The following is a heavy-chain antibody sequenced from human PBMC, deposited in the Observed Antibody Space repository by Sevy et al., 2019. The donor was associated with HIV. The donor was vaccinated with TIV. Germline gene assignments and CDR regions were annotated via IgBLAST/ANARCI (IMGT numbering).Heavy chain of an antibody. Sequence: VGSLRLSCAASGFTFSSYEMNWVRQAPGKGLEWISYISNSGTAMYYSDSVRGRFTISRDNARRSLYVQMNSLRAEDTAVYYCARDLPPSATTVPHFDCWGQGTLVTVSS. V-gene: IGHV3-48*03. CDR1: GFTFSSYE. CDR2: ISNSGTAM. D-gene: IGHD4-17*01. J-gene: IGHJ4*02. CDR3: ARDLPPSATTVPHFDC.